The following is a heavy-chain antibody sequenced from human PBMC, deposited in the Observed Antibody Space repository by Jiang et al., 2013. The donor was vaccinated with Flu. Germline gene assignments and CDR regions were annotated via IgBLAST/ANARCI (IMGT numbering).Heavy chain of an antibody. D-gene: IGHD3-22*01. CDR2: IYYTGSA. J-gene: IGHJ3*02. V-gene: IGHV4-31*03. CDR3: AREARRVVASTRNAFDI. CDR1: GGSISSGGYY. Sequence: SGSGLVKPSQTLSLTCTVSGGSISSGGYYWSWIRQHPGKGPEWIGYIYYTGSAYYNPSLESRVTLSVDTSKNQFSLNLNSVTAADTAVYYCAREARRVVASTRNAFDIWGQGTMVTVSS.